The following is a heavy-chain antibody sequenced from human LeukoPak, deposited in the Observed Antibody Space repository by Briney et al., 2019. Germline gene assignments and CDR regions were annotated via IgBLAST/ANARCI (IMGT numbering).Heavy chain of an antibody. D-gene: IGHD1-26*01. J-gene: IGHJ4*02. CDR2: ISGSGGST. Sequence: GGSLRPSCAASGFTFSSYAMSWVRQAPGKGLEWVSAISGSGGSTYYADSVKGRFTISRDNSKNTLYLQMNSLRAEDTAVNYCAKDSRYSGSQQPVDYWGQGTLVTVSS. CDR3: AKDSRYSGSQQPVDY. CDR1: GFTFSSYA. V-gene: IGHV3-23*01.